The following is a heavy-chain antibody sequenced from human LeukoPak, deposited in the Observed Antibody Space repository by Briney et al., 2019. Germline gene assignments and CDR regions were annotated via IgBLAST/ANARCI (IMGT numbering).Heavy chain of an antibody. J-gene: IGHJ4*02. CDR3: ARDERYDSSGYPFDY. D-gene: IGHD3-22*01. Sequence: GASVKVSCKASGYTFTGYFIHWVRQAPGQGLEWMGWINPNSGDTNYAQKFQGRVTMTRDTSISTAYMELSRLRSDDTAVYYRARDERYDSSGYPFDYWGQGPLVTVSS. CDR2: INPNSGDT. CDR1: GYTFTGYF. V-gene: IGHV1-2*02.